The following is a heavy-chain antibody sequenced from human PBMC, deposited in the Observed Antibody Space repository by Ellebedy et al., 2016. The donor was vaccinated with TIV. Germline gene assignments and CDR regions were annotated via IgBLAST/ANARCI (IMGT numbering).Heavy chain of an antibody. D-gene: IGHD3-22*01. CDR3: AKESSYYDSSFALDY. J-gene: IGHJ4*02. CDR1: GFTLSSYG. CDR2: ISYDGSNK. V-gene: IGHV3-30*18. Sequence: GGSLRLSXAASGFTLSSYGMHWVRQAPGKGLEWVAVISYDGSNKYYADSVKGRFTISRDNSKNTLYLQMNSLRAEDTAVYYCAKESSYYDSSFALDYWGQGTLVTVSS.